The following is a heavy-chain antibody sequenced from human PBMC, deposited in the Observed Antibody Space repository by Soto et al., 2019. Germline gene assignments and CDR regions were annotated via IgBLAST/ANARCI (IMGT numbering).Heavy chain of an antibody. CDR1: GGTFSSYA. Sequence: ASVKVSCKASGGTFSSYAISWVRQAPGQGLEWMGGIIPIFGTANYALKFQGRVTITADESTSTAYMELSGLRSEDTAVYYCARERWRYYDSSGDDFDYWGQGTLVTVSS. CDR2: IIPIFGTA. D-gene: IGHD3-22*01. CDR3: ARERWRYYDSSGDDFDY. J-gene: IGHJ4*02. V-gene: IGHV1-69*13.